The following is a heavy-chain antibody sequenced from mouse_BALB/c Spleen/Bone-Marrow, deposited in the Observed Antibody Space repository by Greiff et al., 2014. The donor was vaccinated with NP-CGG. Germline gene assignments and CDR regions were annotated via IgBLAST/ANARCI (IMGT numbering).Heavy chain of an antibody. Sequence: VMLVESGAELARPGASVKMSCKASGYTFDYYTVQWVKQRPGQGLEWIGYINPSSGYTNYNQKFKDKATLTADKSSSTAYMQLSSLTSEDSAVYYCAREVYGSWFAYWGQGTLVTVPA. CDR1: GYTFDYYT. J-gene: IGHJ3*01. V-gene: IGHV1-4*01. D-gene: IGHD2-2*01. CDR3: AREVYGSWFAY. CDR2: INPSSGYT.